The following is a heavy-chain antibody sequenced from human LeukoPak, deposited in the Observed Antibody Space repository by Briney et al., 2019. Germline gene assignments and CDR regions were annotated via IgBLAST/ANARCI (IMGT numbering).Heavy chain of an antibody. V-gene: IGHV4-30-2*01. D-gene: IGHD1-26*01. Sequence: SETLSLTCTVSGGSISSGGYYWSWVRQPPGKGLEWIGYIYHSGSTYYNPSLKSRVTISVDRSKNQFSLKLSSVTAADTAVYYCARVPYSGSYSIDYWGQGTLVTVSS. CDR1: GGSISSGGYY. J-gene: IGHJ4*02. CDR3: ARVPYSGSYSIDY. CDR2: IYHSGST.